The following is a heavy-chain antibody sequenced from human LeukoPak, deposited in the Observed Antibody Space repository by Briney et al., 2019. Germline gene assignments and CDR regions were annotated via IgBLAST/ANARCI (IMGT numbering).Heavy chain of an antibody. CDR2: INGDGSST. V-gene: IGHV3-74*01. CDR3: ARGDYYDSGTSFIDAFDI. D-gene: IGHD3-10*01. CDR1: GFTFSSYW. Sequence: GGSLRLSCAASGFTFSSYWMHWVRQAPGKGLVWVSRINGDGSSTFYADSVKGRFTISRDNAKNTVYLQMNSLRAEDTAVYYCARGDYYDSGTSFIDAFDIWGQGTMVTVSS. J-gene: IGHJ3*02.